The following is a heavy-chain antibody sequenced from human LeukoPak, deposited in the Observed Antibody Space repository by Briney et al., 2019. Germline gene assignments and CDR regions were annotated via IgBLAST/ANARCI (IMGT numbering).Heavy chain of an antibody. D-gene: IGHD3-10*01. J-gene: IGHJ4*02. Sequence: SETLSLTCTVSGGSFTDYYWGWIRQPPGKGLEWIGSIYYRGNTFYNPSLRNRVSISIDTSKGRFSLNLNSVTAADTAVYFCTRNPEKGTKDSWGKGTLVTGS. CDR3: TRNPEKGTKDS. CDR1: GGSFTDYY. V-gene: IGHV4-39*07. CDR2: IYYRGNT.